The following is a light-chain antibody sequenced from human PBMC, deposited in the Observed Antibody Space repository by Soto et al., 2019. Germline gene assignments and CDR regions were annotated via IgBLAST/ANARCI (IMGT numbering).Light chain of an antibody. CDR1: SSDVGRYNY. J-gene: IGLJ1*01. V-gene: IGLV2-14*01. CDR2: EVT. Sequence: QSVLTQPASVSGSPGQSITISCTGTSSDVGRYNYVSWYQQHPGKAPKLIIYEVTNRASGVSNRFSASKSGNTASLTISGLQAEDEADYYCSSYTSSSILYVFGTGTKVTAL. CDR3: SSYTSSSILYV.